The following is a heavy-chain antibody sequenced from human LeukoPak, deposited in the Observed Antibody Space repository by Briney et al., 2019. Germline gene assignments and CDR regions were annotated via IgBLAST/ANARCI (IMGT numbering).Heavy chain of an antibody. Sequence: ASAKVSCKASGYTFTSYGISWVRQAPGQGLEWMGWISAYNGNTHYAQKLQGRVTMTTDTSTTTAYMELRSLRSDDTAVYYCARDPSNTSGYQIYFDYWGQGTLVTVSS. CDR1: GYTFTSYG. CDR2: ISAYNGNT. CDR3: ARDPSNTSGYQIYFDY. J-gene: IGHJ4*02. V-gene: IGHV1-18*01. D-gene: IGHD3-3*01.